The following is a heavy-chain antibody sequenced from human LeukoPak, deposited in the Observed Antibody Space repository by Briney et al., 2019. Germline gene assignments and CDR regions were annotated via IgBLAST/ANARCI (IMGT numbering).Heavy chain of an antibody. CDR1: GFTLSSYA. CDR3: ARDSVYYDFWSTGDY. D-gene: IGHD3-3*01. V-gene: IGHV3-23*01. Sequence: GGSLRLSCAASGFTLSSYAMSWVRQAPGKGLEWVSLISGNAGSTYYADSVKGRFTISRDITKNTLYLQMNSLRAEDTAVYYCARDSVYYDFWSTGDYWGQGTLVTVSS. CDR2: ISGNAGST. J-gene: IGHJ4*02.